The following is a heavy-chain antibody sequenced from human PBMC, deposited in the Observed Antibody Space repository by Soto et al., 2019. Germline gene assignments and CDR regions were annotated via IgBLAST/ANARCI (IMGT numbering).Heavy chain of an antibody. CDR1: GDSISSGGYY. CDR2: IYYSGST. V-gene: IGHV4-31*03. CDR3: ARSAAAGPFDY. J-gene: IGHJ4*02. Sequence: QVQLQESGPGLVKPSQTLSLTCTVSGDSISSGGYYWSWIRQHPGKGLEWIGYIYYSGSTYYNPSLKSRVTISVDTSKNQFCLKLSSVTAADTAVYYCARSAAAGPFDYWGQGTLVTVSS. D-gene: IGHD6-13*01.